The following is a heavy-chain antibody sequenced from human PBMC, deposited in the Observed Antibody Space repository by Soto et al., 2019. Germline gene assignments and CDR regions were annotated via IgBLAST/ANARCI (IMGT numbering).Heavy chain of an antibody. V-gene: IGHV5-51*01. CDR3: AGLSWRGYSFIDF. CDR2: IYPGDSDT. J-gene: IGHJ6*03. D-gene: IGHD3-3*01. CDR1: GYSFTKYW. Sequence: GESLKISCKGSGYSFTKYWIGWVRQMPGKGLEWMGIIYPGDSDTRYSPSFQGQVTISAAKSISTAYLQWSGLKASDTAMYYCAGLSWRGYSFIDFWGKGSTVTGSS.